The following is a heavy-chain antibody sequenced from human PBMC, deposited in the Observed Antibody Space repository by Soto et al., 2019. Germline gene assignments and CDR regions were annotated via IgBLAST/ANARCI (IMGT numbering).Heavy chain of an antibody. CDR3: ARLGAFYSSSWNYYHYGMDV. Sequence: SETLSLTCPLSAGSISSSSYYWGWIRQPPGKGLEWIGSIYYSRSTYYNPSLKSRVTISVDTSTNQFSLKLSSVTAADKAVYYCARLGAFYSSSWNYYHYGMDVWGQGTTVTVSS. CDR1: AGSISSSSYY. V-gene: IGHV4-39*01. D-gene: IGHD6-13*01. J-gene: IGHJ6*02. CDR2: IYYSRST.